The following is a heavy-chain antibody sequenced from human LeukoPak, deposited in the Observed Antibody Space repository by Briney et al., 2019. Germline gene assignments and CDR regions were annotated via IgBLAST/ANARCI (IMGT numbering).Heavy chain of an antibody. CDR2: VFHSGST. J-gene: IGHJ3*02. V-gene: IGHV4-39*07. CDR3: ARDQMDPRLGAFDM. CDR1: GDSISSFSHY. Sequence: SETLSLTCTVSGDSISSFSHYWAWIRQPPGKALEWIGHVFHSGSTEYNPSLKSRVIMSIDTSKNQFSLKLRSMTAADTALYYCARDQMDPRLGAFDMWGQGTMVTASS. D-gene: IGHD1-26*01.